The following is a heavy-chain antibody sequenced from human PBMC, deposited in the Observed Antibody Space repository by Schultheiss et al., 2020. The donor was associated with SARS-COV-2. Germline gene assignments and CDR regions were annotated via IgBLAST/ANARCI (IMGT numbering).Heavy chain of an antibody. CDR3: ARDLRIYGDYWDNYYYYGMDV. CDR2: ISYDGSNK. V-gene: IGHV3-30-3*01. J-gene: IGHJ6*02. D-gene: IGHD4-17*01. Sequence: GGSLRLSCAASGFTFSSYAMSWVRQAPGKGLEWVAVISYDGSNKYYADSVKGRFTISRDNSKNTLYLQMNSLRAEDTAVYYCARDLRIYGDYWDNYYYYGMDVWGQGTTVTVSS. CDR1: GFTFSSYA.